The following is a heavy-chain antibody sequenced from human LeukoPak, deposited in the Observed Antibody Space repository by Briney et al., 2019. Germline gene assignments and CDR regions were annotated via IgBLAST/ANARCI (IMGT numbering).Heavy chain of an antibody. Sequence: GGSLTLSCAASGFIFSNYGMHWVRQAPGKGLEWVAFIRYDGSNKYYADSVKGRFTFSRDNSKNTLYLQMNSLRAEDTAVYYCARDGSSGWSDAFDIWGQGTMVTVSS. CDR3: ARDGSSGWSDAFDI. CDR2: IRYDGSNK. J-gene: IGHJ3*02. D-gene: IGHD6-19*01. V-gene: IGHV3-30*02. CDR1: GFIFSNYG.